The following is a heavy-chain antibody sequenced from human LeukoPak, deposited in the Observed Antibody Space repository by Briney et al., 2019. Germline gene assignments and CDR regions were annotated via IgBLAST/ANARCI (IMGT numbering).Heavy chain of an antibody. D-gene: IGHD3-10*01. J-gene: IGHJ6*03. CDR2: IYSGGST. CDR1: GLAVSNTY. Sequence: GGSLRLSCAASGLAVSNTYMNWVRQAPGKRLEWVSIIYSGGSTYYADSVKGRFTISRDNSNNTVYLQLSSLRVDDTAVYYCARVPYGNYHYYYMDVWGTGTTVTVSS. CDR3: ARVPYGNYHYYYMDV. V-gene: IGHV3-53*01.